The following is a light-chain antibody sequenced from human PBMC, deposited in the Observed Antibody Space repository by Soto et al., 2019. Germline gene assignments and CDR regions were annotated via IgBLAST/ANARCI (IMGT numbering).Light chain of an antibody. CDR2: GAS. CDR3: QQYGSSLWT. J-gene: IGKJ1*01. CDR1: QSFSSS. Sequence: EIVMTQSPATLSVSPGERATLSCRASQSFSSSLAWYQQKPGQAPRLLIYGASTRATGVPDRFSGSGSGTDFTLTINRLEPEDFAVYYCQQYGSSLWTFGQGTKVDIK. V-gene: IGKV3-20*01.